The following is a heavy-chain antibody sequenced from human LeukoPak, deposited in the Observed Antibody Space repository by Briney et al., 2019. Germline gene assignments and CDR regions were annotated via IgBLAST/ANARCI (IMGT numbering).Heavy chain of an antibody. Sequence: ASVTVSCKASGYTFTSYDINWVRQATGQGLEWMGWMNPNSGNTGYAQKFQGRVTMTRNTSISTAYMELSSLRSEDTAVYYCARGRIAVAGGGFDPWGQGTLVTVSS. CDR1: GYTFTSYD. CDR2: MNPNSGNT. CDR3: ARGRIAVAGGGFDP. D-gene: IGHD6-19*01. V-gene: IGHV1-8*01. J-gene: IGHJ5*02.